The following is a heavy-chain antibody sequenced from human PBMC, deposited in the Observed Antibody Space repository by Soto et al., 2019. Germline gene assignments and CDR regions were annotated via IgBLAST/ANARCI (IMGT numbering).Heavy chain of an antibody. Sequence: QVQLVQSGAEVKKPGASVKVSCKASGYTFTSYGISWVRQAPGQGLEWMGWISAYNGNTNYAQKLQGGVTMTTDTSTSTAYMELRSLRSDDTAVYYCARNRQQLVLKNWFDPWGQGTLVTVSS. D-gene: IGHD6-6*01. CDR2: ISAYNGNT. J-gene: IGHJ5*02. CDR1: GYTFTSYG. CDR3: ARNRQQLVLKNWFDP. V-gene: IGHV1-18*04.